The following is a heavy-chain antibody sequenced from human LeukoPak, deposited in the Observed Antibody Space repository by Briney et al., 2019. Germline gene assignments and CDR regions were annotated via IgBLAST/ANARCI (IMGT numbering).Heavy chain of an antibody. D-gene: IGHD3-9*01. V-gene: IGHV1-8*01. CDR3: ARGVDILTASSAPHNWFDL. CDR2: MNPNSGNT. J-gene: IGHJ5*02. Sequence: GASVKVSCKASGYTFTSYDINWVRQATGQGLEWMGWMNPNSGNTGYAQKFQGRVTMTRNTSISTAYMELNSLRAEDTAVYYCARGVDILTASSAPHNWFDLWGQGTLVTVSS. CDR1: GYTFTSYD.